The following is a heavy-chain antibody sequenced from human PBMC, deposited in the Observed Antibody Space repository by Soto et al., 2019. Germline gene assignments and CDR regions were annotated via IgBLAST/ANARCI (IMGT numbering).Heavy chain of an antibody. V-gene: IGHV1-18*01. CDR3: ARDMSYRSGWYGGY. D-gene: IGHD6-19*01. CDR1: GYTFTSYG. J-gene: IGHJ4*02. Sequence: ASVKVSCKASGYTFTSYGITWVRQAPGQGLEWMGWISGHNGNTNYAQKLQGRVTMTTDTSTSTAYMELRSLRSDDTAVYYCARDMSYRSGWYGGYWSQGTLVTVSS. CDR2: ISGHNGNT.